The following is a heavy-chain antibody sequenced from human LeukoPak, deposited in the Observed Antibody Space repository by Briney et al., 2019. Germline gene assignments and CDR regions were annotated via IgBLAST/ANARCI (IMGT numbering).Heavy chain of an antibody. J-gene: IGHJ3*02. CDR1: GFTFSSYS. CDR2: ISSSSSYI. D-gene: IGHD3-22*01. V-gene: IGHV3-21*01. Sequence: PGGSLRLSCAASGFTFSSYSMNWVRQAPGKGLEWVSSISSSSSYIYYADSVKGRFTISRDNAKNSLYLQMNSLRAEDTAVYYCARGHYYDSSGYLDAFDIWGQGTVVTVPS. CDR3: ARGHYYDSSGYLDAFDI.